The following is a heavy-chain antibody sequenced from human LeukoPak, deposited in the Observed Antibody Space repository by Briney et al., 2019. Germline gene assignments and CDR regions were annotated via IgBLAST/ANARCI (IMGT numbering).Heavy chain of an antibody. CDR1: GGPVSTYY. CDR2: IYNGGRA. D-gene: IGHD3-16*02. V-gene: IGHV4-59*08. Sequence: SETLSLTCTVSGGPVSTYYWSWIRQPPGKGLEWIGYIYNGGRANYNPSLKSRVAISLDTSKNQFSLKLTSVTATDTAVYYCARHVRYSYVFFDYWGQGTLVTVSS. J-gene: IGHJ4*02. CDR3: ARHVRYSYVFFDY.